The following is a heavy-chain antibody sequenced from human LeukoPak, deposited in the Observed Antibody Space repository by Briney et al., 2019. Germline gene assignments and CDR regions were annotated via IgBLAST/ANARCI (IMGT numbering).Heavy chain of an antibody. CDR1: GGTFSSYA. Sequence: ASVKVSCKASGGTFSSYAISWVRQAPGQGLEWMGRIITIFGTANYAQKFQGRVTITTDESTRTAYMELSRLRSEDTAVYYCARGRVGCSGGSCYDYWGQGTLVTVSS. V-gene: IGHV1-69*05. CDR3: ARGRVGCSGGSCYDY. CDR2: IITIFGTA. J-gene: IGHJ4*02. D-gene: IGHD2-15*01.